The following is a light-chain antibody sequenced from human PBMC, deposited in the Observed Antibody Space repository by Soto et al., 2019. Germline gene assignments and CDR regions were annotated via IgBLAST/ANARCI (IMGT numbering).Light chain of an antibody. Sequence: DIQMTQSPSSLSASVGDIVTITCQASQDISNYLNWYQQKPGKAPKLLIYDASNLETGVPSRFSGSGSGTDFTLTISSLQPEDIATYYCQQYDNLTCGQGTRLEIK. V-gene: IGKV1-33*01. J-gene: IGKJ5*01. CDR3: QQYDNLT. CDR1: QDISNY. CDR2: DAS.